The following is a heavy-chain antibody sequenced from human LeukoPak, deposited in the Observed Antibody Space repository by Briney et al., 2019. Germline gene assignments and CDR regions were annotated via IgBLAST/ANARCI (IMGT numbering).Heavy chain of an antibody. CDR1: GFTFSSDW. CDR2: IKQDGSEK. J-gene: IGHJ6*02. V-gene: IGHV3-7*01. Sequence: GGCLRLSCAASGFTFSSDWMSGGRQAPGKGLGWVANIKQDGSEKYYVDSVKGRFTISRDNAKNSLSLQMNSLRAEDTAVYHCARGSSGSYLGYYYYGMDVWGQGTTVTVSS. CDR3: ARGSSGSYLGYYYYGMDV. D-gene: IGHD1-26*01.